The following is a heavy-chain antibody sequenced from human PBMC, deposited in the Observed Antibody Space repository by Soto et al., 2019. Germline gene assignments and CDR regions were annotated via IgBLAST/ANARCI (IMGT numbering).Heavy chain of an antibody. CDR3: AQANFSSGTGSDAS. Sequence: QITLKESGPTLVIPTQTLTLTCAFYGFSRDTSGDGVAWIRQPPGKALEWLALIYRNDDKRDSPSLKRRLTTSKDTSNNQVVLTLTDKDPVDTATYYCAQANFSSGTGSDASWGQGALVTV. CDR2: IYRNDDK. V-gene: IGHV2-5*01. D-gene: IGHD6-13*01. J-gene: IGHJ5*02. CDR1: GFSRDTSGDG.